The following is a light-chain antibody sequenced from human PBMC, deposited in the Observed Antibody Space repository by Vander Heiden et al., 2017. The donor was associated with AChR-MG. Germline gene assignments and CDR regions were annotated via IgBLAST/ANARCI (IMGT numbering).Light chain of an antibody. J-gene: IGLJ3*02. CDR3: YCRDSSGSQWV. CDR1: SLISYY. V-gene: IGLV3-19*01. CDR2: GKD. Sequence: SSDLTQAPAVSVASGQTVRIRCQGDSLISYYASWYRQKPGQAPVLVIYGKDIRPSGFPDRFSGSSSGNTASLTITGAQAQDEADYDCYCRDSSGSQWVFGGGTKLTGL.